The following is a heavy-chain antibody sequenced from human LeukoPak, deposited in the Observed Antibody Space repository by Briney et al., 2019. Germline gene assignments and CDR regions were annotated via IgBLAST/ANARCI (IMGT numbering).Heavy chain of an antibody. CDR1: GGSFSGYY. V-gene: IGHV4-34*01. CDR2: INHSGST. CDR3: ARDPDTAMVQYYFDY. Sequence: PSETLSLTCAVYGGSFSGYYWSWIRQPPGKGLEWIGEINHSGSTNYNPSLKSRVTISVDTSKNRFSLKLSSVTAADTAVYYCARDPDTAMVQYYFDYWGQGTLVTVSS. J-gene: IGHJ4*02. D-gene: IGHD5-18*01.